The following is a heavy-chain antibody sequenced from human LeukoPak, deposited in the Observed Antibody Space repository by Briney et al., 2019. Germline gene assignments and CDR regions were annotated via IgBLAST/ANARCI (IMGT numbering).Heavy chain of an antibody. J-gene: IGHJ3*02. CDR3: ATNGPHPFDI. D-gene: IGHD4-17*01. V-gene: IGHV5-51*01. CDR2: IYPGDSDT. CDR1: GYSFVSYW. Sequence: GESLKTSWKGSGYSFVSYWIGWVRRMPGKGLEWMGIIYPGDSDTRYSPSFQGQVTISADKSISTAYLQWSSLKASDTAMYYCATNGPHPFDIWGQGTMVTVSS.